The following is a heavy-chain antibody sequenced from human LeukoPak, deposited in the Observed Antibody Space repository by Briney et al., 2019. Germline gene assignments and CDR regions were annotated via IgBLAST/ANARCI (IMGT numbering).Heavy chain of an antibody. CDR2: IYYSGST. Sequence: PSETLSLTCTVSGGSLSSYYWSWIRQPPGKGLEWIGYIYYSGSTNYNPSLKSRVTISVDTSKNQFSLKLSSVTAADTAVYYCARDRGQWLLNRFDPWGQGTLVTVSS. V-gene: IGHV4-59*01. CDR1: GGSLSSYY. D-gene: IGHD6-19*01. J-gene: IGHJ5*02. CDR3: ARDRGQWLLNRFDP.